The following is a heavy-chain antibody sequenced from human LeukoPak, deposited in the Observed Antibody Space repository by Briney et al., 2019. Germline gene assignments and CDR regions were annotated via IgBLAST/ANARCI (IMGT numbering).Heavy chain of an antibody. V-gene: IGHV3-23*01. CDR3: AKDKGSGWTYGMDV. D-gene: IGHD6-19*01. Sequence: GGSLRLSCAASGFTFSSYVMSWVRQAPGKGLEWVSAISGSGGSTYYADSVKGRFTISSDNSKNTLFLQMNSLRAEDTAVYYCAKDKGSGWTYGMDVWGQGTTVTVSS. CDR2: ISGSGGST. CDR1: GFTFSSYV. J-gene: IGHJ6*02.